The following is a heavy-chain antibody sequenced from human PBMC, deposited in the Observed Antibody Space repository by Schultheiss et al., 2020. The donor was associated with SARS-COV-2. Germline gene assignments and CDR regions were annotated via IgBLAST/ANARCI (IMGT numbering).Heavy chain of an antibody. V-gene: IGHV4-34*01. CDR1: GGSFSGYY. Sequence: SETLSLTCAVYGGSFSGYYWSWIRQPPGKGLEWIGEINHSGSTNYNPSLKSRVTMSVDTSKNQFSLKLSSVTAADTAVYYCARDPYNWNYLYYYGMDVWGQGTTVTVSS. CDR2: INHSGST. CDR3: ARDPYNWNYLYYYGMDV. J-gene: IGHJ6*02. D-gene: IGHD1-7*01.